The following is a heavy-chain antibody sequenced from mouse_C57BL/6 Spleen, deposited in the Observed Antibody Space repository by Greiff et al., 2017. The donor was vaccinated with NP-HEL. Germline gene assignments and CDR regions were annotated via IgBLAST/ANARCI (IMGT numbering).Heavy chain of an antibody. V-gene: IGHV1-81*01. CDR2: IYPRSGNT. Sequence: QVQLQQSGAELARPGASVKLSCKASGYTFTSYGISWVKQRTGQGLEWIGEIYPRSGNTYYNEKFKGKATLTADKSSSTAYMELRSLTSEDSAVYFCARGEVLSSAWFAYWGQGTLVTVSA. CDR3: ARGEVLSSAWFAY. J-gene: IGHJ3*01. D-gene: IGHD1-1*02. CDR1: GYTFTSYG.